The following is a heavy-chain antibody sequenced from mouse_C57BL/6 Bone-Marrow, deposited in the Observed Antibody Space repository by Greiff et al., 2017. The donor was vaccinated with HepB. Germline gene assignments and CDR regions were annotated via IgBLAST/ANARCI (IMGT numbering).Heavy chain of an antibody. Sequence: EVHLVESEGGLVQPGSSMKLSCTASGFTFSDYYMAWVRQVPEKGLEWVANINYDGSSTYYLDSLKSRFIISRDNAKNILYLQMSSLKSEDTATYYCAREDYDGSSYWYFDVWGTGTTVTVSS. J-gene: IGHJ1*03. CDR3: AREDYDGSSYWYFDV. CDR1: GFTFSDYY. D-gene: IGHD1-1*01. V-gene: IGHV5-16*01. CDR2: INYDGSST.